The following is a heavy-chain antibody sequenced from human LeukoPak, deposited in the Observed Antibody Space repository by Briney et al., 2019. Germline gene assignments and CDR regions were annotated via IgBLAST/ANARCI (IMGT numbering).Heavy chain of an antibody. J-gene: IGHJ4*02. D-gene: IGHD3-10*01. CDR1: GFIFSRNS. CDR3: ATGAHYFGS. V-gene: IGHV3-53*01. CDR2: IYSDGTT. Sequence: GGSLRLSCAASGFIFSRNSMNWVRQAPGKGLEWVSFIYSDGTTDYADSMKGRFTISRDNSKNTLYLQMNTPRADDTAVYYCATGAHYFGSWGQGTLVTVSS.